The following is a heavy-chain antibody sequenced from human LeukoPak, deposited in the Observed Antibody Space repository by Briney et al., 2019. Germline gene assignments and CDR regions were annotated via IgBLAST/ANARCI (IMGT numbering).Heavy chain of an antibody. CDR2: INHSGST. Sequence: SETLSLTCTVSGGSISSYYWSWIRQPPGKGLEWIGEINHSGSTNYNPSLKSRVTISVDTSKNQFSLKLSSVTAADTAVYYCARGMGFWSGYVVYWGQGTLVTVSS. CDR3: ARGMGFWSGYVVY. D-gene: IGHD3-3*01. V-gene: IGHV4-34*01. CDR1: GGSISSYY. J-gene: IGHJ4*02.